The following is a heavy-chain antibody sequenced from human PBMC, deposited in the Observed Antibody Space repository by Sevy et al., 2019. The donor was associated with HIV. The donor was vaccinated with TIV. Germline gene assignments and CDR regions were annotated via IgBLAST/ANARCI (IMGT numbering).Heavy chain of an antibody. Sequence: GESLKISCKGSGYSFTSYWIAWVRQMPGKGLELMGIIYPGDSDTRYSPSFQGQVTISADKSISTAYLQWSSLKASDTAMYYCARPIEGGGDWPRYFDYWGQGTLVTVSS. V-gene: IGHV5-51*01. D-gene: IGHD2-21*02. CDR2: IYPGDSDT. J-gene: IGHJ4*02. CDR3: ARPIEGGGDWPRYFDY. CDR1: GYSFTSYW.